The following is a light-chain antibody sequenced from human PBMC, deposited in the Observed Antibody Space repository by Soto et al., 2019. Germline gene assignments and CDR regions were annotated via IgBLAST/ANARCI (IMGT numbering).Light chain of an antibody. CDR1: QSVGSH. CDR3: QQYDKWPPIT. J-gene: IGKJ5*01. V-gene: IGKV3D-15*01. Sequence: EILMTQSPATLSVSPGERATLSCRASQSVGSHLGWYQQKPGQAPRLLIYGASTRAAGIPARFTGSGSGTEFTHTISSLQAEDFAVYYCQQYDKWPPITFCQGTRLEIK. CDR2: GAS.